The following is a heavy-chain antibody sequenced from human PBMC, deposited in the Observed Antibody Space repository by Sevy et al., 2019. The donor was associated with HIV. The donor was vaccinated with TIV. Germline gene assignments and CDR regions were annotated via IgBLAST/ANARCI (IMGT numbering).Heavy chain of an antibody. CDR3: AKDRELSGSYLEYYYYVLDV. J-gene: IGHJ6*02. D-gene: IGHD1-26*01. V-gene: IGHV1-46*01. Sequence: ASVKVSCKASGYTFTNYYIYWVRQAPGQGVDGMGIIDPSGDSTTYAKKFQGRVTMTTDTSTETVYMDLTSLESDDTDVYYCAKDRELSGSYLEYYYYVLDVWGQGTTVTVSS. CDR2: IDPSGDST. CDR1: GYTFTNYY.